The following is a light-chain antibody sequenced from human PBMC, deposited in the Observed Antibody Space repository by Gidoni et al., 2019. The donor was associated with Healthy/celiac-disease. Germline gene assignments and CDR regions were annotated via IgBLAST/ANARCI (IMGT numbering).Light chain of an antibody. V-gene: IGKV4-1*01. CDR2: WAS. J-gene: IGKJ2*01. Sequence: DIVMTQSSDSLAVSLGEGATINCKSSQSVLYSSNNKHYLAWYQQKPGQPPKLLIYWASTRESGVPDRFSGSGSGTDFTLTISSLQAEDVAVYYCQQYYSTSYTFGQGTKLEIK. CDR3: QQYYSTSYT. CDR1: QSVLYSSNNKHY.